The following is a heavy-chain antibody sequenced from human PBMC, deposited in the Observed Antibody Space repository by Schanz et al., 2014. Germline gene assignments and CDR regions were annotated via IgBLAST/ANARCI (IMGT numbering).Heavy chain of an antibody. J-gene: IGHJ6*02. Sequence: QVQLQESGPGLVKPSETLSLTCTVSGDSISGSYWSWIRQPPGRGLEWIGYIYYSGSTDYNPSLKSRVTMSVDTSKNQFSLKLSSVTAADTVVYYCARARFTGYYMDVWGQGTAVTVSS. CDR2: IYYSGST. CDR1: GDSISGSY. V-gene: IGHV4-59*01. CDR3: ARARFTGYYMDV. D-gene: IGHD3-9*01.